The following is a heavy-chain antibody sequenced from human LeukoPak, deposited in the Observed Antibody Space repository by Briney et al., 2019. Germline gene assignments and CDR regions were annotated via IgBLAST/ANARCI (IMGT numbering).Heavy chain of an antibody. J-gene: IGHJ3*02. V-gene: IGHV5-51*01. CDR3: ARPETMATYAFDI. CDR2: IYPGDSGT. CDR1: GYSFTSYW. D-gene: IGHD5-24*01. Sequence: GASLKISCKGSGYSFTSYWIGWVRQMPGKGLEWMGIIYPGDSGTRYSPSFQGQVTISADKSISTAYLQWSSLKASDTAMYYCARPETMATYAFDIWGQGTMVTVSS.